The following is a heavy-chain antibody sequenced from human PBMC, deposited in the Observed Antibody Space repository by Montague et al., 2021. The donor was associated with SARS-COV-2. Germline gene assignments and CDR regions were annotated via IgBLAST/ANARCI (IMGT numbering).Heavy chain of an antibody. CDR1: GGSISSYY. Sequence: SETLSLTCTVSGGSISSYYWSWIRQPPGKGLEWIGYSYYSGSTNYNPSLKSRVTISVDTSKNQFSLKLSPVTAADTAVYYCARQHPVGGVRPGGQGTLVTLFS. V-gene: IGHV4-59*08. J-gene: IGHJ5*02. D-gene: IGHD2-8*02. CDR2: SYYSGST. CDR3: ARQHPVGGVRP.